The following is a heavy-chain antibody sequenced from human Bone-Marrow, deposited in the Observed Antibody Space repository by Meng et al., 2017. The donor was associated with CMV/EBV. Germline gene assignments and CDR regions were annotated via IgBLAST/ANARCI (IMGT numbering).Heavy chain of an antibody. CDR3: ARGGDGYNYDI. D-gene: IGHD5-24*01. CDR2: IIPILGIA. Sequence: KISCAASGFTFSSYAISWVRQAPGQGLEWMGGIIPILGIANYAQKFQGRVTITADKSTNTVYMELSSLRSEDTAVYYCARGGDGYNYDIWGQGTMVTVSS. CDR1: GFTFSSYA. V-gene: IGHV1-69*10. J-gene: IGHJ3*02.